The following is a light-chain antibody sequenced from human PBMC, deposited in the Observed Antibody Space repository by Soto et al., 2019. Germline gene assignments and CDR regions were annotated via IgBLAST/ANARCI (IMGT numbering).Light chain of an antibody. J-gene: IGKJ1*01. CDR3: QQYNSFTWT. V-gene: IGKV1-5*01. CDR1: QSIRSW. CDR2: DVS. Sequence: DIQMTPSPSTVSSSVGVRVTITCPASQSIRSWLAWYQQKPGKAPKLLIYDVSSVDSGVTSRFSGSRSGTEFTLAISSLQPDDFATYYCQQYNSFTWTFGQGTKVDIK.